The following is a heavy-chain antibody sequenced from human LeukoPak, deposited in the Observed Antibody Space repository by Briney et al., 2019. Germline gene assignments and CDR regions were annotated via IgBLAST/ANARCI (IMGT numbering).Heavy chain of an antibody. CDR2: IRYDGSNK. D-gene: IGHD2-2*01. Sequence: GGSLRLSCAASGFTFSSYGMHWVRQAPGKGLEWVAFIRYDGSNKYYADSVKGRFTISRDNSKDTLYLQMNSLRAEDTAVYYCAKDLGGYCSSTSCCGRWFDPWGQGTLVTVSS. J-gene: IGHJ5*02. CDR3: AKDLGGYCSSTSCCGRWFDP. V-gene: IGHV3-30*02. CDR1: GFTFSSYG.